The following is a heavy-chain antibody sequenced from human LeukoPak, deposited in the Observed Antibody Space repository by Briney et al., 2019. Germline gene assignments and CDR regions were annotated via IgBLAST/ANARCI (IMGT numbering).Heavy chain of an antibody. CDR3: ASDEPNYYYMDV. CDR2: ISSSSSTI. CDR1: GFTFSSYG. V-gene: IGHV3-48*04. J-gene: IGHJ6*03. Sequence: GGSLRLSCAASGFTFSSYGVNWVRQAPGKGLEWVSYISSSSSTIYYADSVKGRFTISRDNAKNSLYLQMNSLRAEDTAVYYCASDEPNYYYMDVWGKGTTVTVSS.